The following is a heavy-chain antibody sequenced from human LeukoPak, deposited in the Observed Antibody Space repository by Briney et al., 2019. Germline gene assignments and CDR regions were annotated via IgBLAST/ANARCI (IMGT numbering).Heavy chain of an antibody. Sequence: SQTLSLTCTVSGGSISSGSYYWSWIRQPAGKGLEWIGRIYTSGSTNYNPSLKSRVTISVDTSKNHFSLKLSSVTAADTAVYYCARGLYDFWSGYYNDYYYMDVWGKGTTVTVSS. CDR3: ARGLYDFWSGYYNDYYYMDV. J-gene: IGHJ6*03. CDR2: IYTSGST. V-gene: IGHV4-61*02. D-gene: IGHD3-3*01. CDR1: GGSISSGSYY.